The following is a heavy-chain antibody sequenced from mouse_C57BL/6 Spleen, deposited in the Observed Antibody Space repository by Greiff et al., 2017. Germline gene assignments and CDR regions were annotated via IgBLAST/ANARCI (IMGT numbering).Heavy chain of an antibody. J-gene: IGHJ2*01. CDR3: ARPPLTAFYYFDY. CDR2: IDPANGNT. CDR1: GFNIKNTY. V-gene: IGHV14-3*01. D-gene: IGHD4-1*01. Sequence: QLKESVAELVRPGASVKLSCTASGFNIKNTYMHWVKQRPKQGLEWIGRIDPANGNTKYAPKFQGKATITADTSSNTAYLQLSSLTSEDPAIYYCARPPLTAFYYFDYWGQGTTLTVSS.